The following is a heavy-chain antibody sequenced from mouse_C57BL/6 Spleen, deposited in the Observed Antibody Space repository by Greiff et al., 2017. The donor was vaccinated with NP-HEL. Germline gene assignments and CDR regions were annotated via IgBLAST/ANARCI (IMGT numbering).Heavy chain of an antibody. CDR3: ARDASYGLFDY. CDR1: GFTFSDFY. CDR2: SRNKANDYTT. V-gene: IGHV7-1*01. D-gene: IGHD1-1*02. Sequence: DVKLVESGGGLVQSGRSLRLSCATSGFTFSDFYMEWVRQAPGKGLEWIAASRNKANDYTTEYSASVKGRFIVSRDTSQSILYLQMNALRAEDTAIYYCARDASYGLFDYWGQGTTLTVSS. J-gene: IGHJ2*01.